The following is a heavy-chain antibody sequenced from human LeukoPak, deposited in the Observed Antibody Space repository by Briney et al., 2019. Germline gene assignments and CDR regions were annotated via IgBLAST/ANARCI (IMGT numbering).Heavy chain of an antibody. CDR1: GSSLRAYD. J-gene: IGHJ4*02. D-gene: IGHD3-10*01. Sequence: PGGSLRLSCAASGSSLRAYDLIWVRQAPGKGLECVSIINGGGDIMMYEDSVKGGFTISTDNSKNTLYLQMNSLRAEDTAVYYCAKVPFITMVRGVMVWGQGTLVTVSS. CDR2: INGGGDIM. CDR3: AKVPFITMVRGVMV. V-gene: IGHV3-23*01.